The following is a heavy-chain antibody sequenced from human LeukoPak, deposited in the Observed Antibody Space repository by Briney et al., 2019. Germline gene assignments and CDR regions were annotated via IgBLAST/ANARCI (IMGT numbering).Heavy chain of an antibody. CDR2: IKRKTDGGTT. V-gene: IGHV3-15*01. CDR3: TTDSRDYVDLWF. J-gene: IGHJ4*02. D-gene: IGHD4-17*01. CDR1: GLTFGNAW. Sequence: GGSLRLSCAASGLTFGNAWMTWVRQAPGKGLEWVGRIKRKTDGGTTDYAAPVKGRFIISRDDSKNTVYLQMNSLKTEDTAVYYCTTDSRDYVDLWFWGQGTLVTVSS.